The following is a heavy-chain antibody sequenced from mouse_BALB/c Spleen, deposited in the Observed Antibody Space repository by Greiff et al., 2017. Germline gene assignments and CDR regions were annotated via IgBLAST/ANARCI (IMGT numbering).Heavy chain of an antibody. CDR2: INPYNGAT. CDR1: GYSFTGYY. V-gene: IGHV1-31*01. Sequence: VQLKESGPELVKPGASVKISCKASGYSFTGYYMHWVKQSHVKSLEWIGRINPYNGATSYNQNFKDKASLTVDKSSSTAYMELHSLTSEDSAVYYCARAWNYWYFDVWGAGTTVTVSS. CDR3: ARAWNYWYFDV. J-gene: IGHJ1*01.